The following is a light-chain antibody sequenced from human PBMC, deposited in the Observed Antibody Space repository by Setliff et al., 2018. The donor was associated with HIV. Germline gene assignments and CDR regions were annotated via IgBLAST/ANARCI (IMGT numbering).Light chain of an antibody. CDR2: GAS. CDR1: QDISSY. V-gene: IGKV1-9*01. Sequence: IQLTQSPSILSASVGDRVIITCRASQDISSYLAWYQKKVGKAPKLLICGASILERGVPSRFSGSGSGTEFTLTISSLQPDDFASYFCQQVNSFPLTFGGGTKVDIK. J-gene: IGKJ4*01. CDR3: QQVNSFPLT.